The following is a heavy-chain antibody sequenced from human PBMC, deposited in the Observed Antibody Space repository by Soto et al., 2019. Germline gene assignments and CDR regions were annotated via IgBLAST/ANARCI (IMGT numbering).Heavy chain of an antibody. J-gene: IGHJ6*02. CDR2: IIPIFGTA. CDR3: ARDSGGTTVAFGMDV. D-gene: IGHD4-17*01. CDR1: GGTLSSYA. V-gene: IGHV1-69*01. Sequence: QVQLVQSGAEVKKPGSSVKVSCKASGGTLSSYAISWVRQAPGQGLEWMGGIIPIFGTANYAQKFQGRVTITADESTSTAYMELSSLRFEDTAVYYCARDSGGTTVAFGMDVWGQGTKVSVSS.